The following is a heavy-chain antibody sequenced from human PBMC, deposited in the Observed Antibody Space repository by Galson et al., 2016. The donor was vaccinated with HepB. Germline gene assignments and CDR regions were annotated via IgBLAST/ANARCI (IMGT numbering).Heavy chain of an antibody. Sequence: SETLSLTCAVYGGSFSGSYWSWIRQSPGKGLEWIGEVYPGGSPNYSPSLKSRVTISVSTSKSQFSLKLRSVTAADTAVYYCPGQPEYYSNNNWLDPWGQGTLVTVSS. V-gene: IGHV4-34*01. CDR1: GGSFSGSY. D-gene: IGHD4-11*01. J-gene: IGHJ5*02. CDR3: PGQPEYYSNNNWLDP. CDR2: VYPGGSP.